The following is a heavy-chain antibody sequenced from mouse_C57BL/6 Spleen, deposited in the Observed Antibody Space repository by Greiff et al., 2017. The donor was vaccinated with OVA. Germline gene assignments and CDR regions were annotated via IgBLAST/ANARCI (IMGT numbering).Heavy chain of an antibody. V-gene: IGHV1-53*01. Sequence: QVQLQQPGTELVKPGASVKLSCKASGYTFTSYWMHWVKQRPGQGLEWIGNINPSNGGTNYNQKFKSKATLTVDKSSSTAYMELSSLTSEDSAVYDCARGGYEEYRWFADWGQGTTVTVSA. J-gene: IGHJ3*01. CDR3: ARGGYEEYRWFAD. CDR1: GYTFTSYW. D-gene: IGHD2-2*01. CDR2: INPSNGGT.